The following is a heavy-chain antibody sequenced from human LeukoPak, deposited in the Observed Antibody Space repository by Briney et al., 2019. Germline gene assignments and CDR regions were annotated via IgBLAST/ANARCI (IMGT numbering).Heavy chain of an antibody. D-gene: IGHD5-12*01. CDR3: AKDLRSIVATADFDY. Sequence: GVSLRLSCAASGFTFSSYGMHWVRQAPGKGLEWVAVIWYDGSNKYYADSVKGRFTISRDNSKNTLYLQMNSLRAEDTAVYYCAKDLRSIVATADFDYWGQGTLVTVSS. J-gene: IGHJ4*02. CDR2: IWYDGSNK. V-gene: IGHV3-33*06. CDR1: GFTFSSYG.